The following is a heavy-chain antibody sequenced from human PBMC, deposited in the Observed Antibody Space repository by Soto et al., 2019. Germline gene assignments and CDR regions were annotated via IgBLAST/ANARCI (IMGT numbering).Heavy chain of an antibody. CDR3: ARQDRVVAEGRWFDP. CDR2: VHYSGNT. J-gene: IGHJ5*02. Sequence: SETLSLTCTVSGYSISSGYHWAWIRQPPGKGLEWLGSVHYSGNTYYNPSLKSRLTISVNKSKNQFSLNLSSVTAADTAVYYCARQDRVVAEGRWFDPWGQGTLVTVSS. CDR1: GYSISSGYH. V-gene: IGHV4-38-2*02. D-gene: IGHD2-15*01.